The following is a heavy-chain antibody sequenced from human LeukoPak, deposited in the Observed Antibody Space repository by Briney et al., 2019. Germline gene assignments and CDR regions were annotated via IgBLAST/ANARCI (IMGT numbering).Heavy chain of an antibody. Sequence: GRSLRLSCAASGFTFSSYGMHWVRQAPGKGLEWVAVIWYDGSNKYYADSVKGRFTISRDNSKNTLYLQMNSLRAEDTAVYYCARDPVRGVISDAFDIWGQGTMVTVSS. CDR1: GFTFSSYG. CDR2: IWYDGSNK. J-gene: IGHJ3*02. D-gene: IGHD3-10*02. V-gene: IGHV3-33*01. CDR3: ARDPVRGVISDAFDI.